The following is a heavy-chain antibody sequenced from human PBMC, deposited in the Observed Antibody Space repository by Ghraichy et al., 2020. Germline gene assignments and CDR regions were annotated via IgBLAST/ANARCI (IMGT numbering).Heavy chain of an antibody. Sequence: GESLNISCAASGFTFSSYWMSWVRQAPGKGLEWVANIKQDGSEKYYVDSVKGRFTISRDNAKNSLYLQMNSLRAEDTAVFYCVRLIVGAIDYWGQGTLVTVSS. J-gene: IGHJ4*02. CDR2: IKQDGSEK. V-gene: IGHV3-7*03. D-gene: IGHD1-26*01. CDR1: GFTFSSYW. CDR3: VRLIVGAIDY.